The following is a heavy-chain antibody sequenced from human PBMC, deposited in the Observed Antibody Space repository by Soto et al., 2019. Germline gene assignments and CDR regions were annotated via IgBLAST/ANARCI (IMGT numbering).Heavy chain of an antibody. D-gene: IGHD6-19*01. CDR1: GFTFSNYS. CDR3: ARGHGSSFNWFDP. V-gene: IGHV3-21*01. J-gene: IGHJ5*02. CDR2: ISTSSSYI. Sequence: GGSLRLSCAASGFTFSNYSMNWVRQAPGKGLEWVSSISTSSSYIYYADSVKGRFTISRDNAKNSLYLQMNSLRAEDTAVYYCARGHGSSFNWFDPWGQGTLVTV.